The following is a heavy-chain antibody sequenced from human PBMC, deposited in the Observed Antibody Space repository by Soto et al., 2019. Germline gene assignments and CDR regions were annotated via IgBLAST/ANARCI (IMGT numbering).Heavy chain of an antibody. CDR2: ISAYNGNT. Sequence: QVQLVQSGAEVKKPGASVKVSCKASGYTFTSYGISWVRQAPGQGLEWMGWISAYNGNTNYAQKLQGRVTMTTDTSTSTAYMELRSLRSDDTAVYYCARDCSSTSCYWNIVATIQGDYYYGMDVWGQGTTVTVSS. CDR3: ARDCSSTSCYWNIVATIQGDYYYGMDV. D-gene: IGHD2-2*01. V-gene: IGHV1-18*01. J-gene: IGHJ6*02. CDR1: GYTFTSYG.